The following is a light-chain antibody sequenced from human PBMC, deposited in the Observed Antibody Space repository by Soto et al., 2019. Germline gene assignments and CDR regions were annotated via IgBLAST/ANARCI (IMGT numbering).Light chain of an antibody. CDR2: DAS. Sequence: DNPLTQSPSSLSASVGDRVTITCRARHSINDWLAWYQQKPGKAPKLLIYDASSLESGVPSRFSGGGSGTEFSLIINGLQPEDFATYYCQQYHGFWFGQGTKLEIE. J-gene: IGKJ1*01. CDR1: HSINDW. V-gene: IGKV1-5*01. CDR3: QQYHGFW.